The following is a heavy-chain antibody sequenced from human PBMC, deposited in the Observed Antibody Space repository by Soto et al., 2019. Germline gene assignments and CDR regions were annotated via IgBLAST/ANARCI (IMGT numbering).Heavy chain of an antibody. CDR1: GYTFTSHY. Sequence: QVQLVQSGAEVKKPGASVKVSCKATGYTFTSHYMHWVRQAPGQGLEWMGAINPSGGSTGYAQKFQCRVTMTRDTSTSTIYMELSSLSSEDTAVYYCARDPGVVAGGDYYYYYMDVWGKGTTVTVSS. J-gene: IGHJ6*03. D-gene: IGHD6-19*01. CDR2: INPSGGST. V-gene: IGHV1-46*03. CDR3: ARDPGVVAGGDYYYYYMDV.